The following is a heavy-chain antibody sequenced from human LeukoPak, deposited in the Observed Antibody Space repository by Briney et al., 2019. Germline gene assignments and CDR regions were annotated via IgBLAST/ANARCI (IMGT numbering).Heavy chain of an antibody. CDR2: IRFDGTTQ. D-gene: IGHD3-22*01. Sequence: PGGSLRLSCAASGFTFSSYWMHWVRQAPGKGLVWVSFIRFDGTTQYYADSVKGRFTISRDNSKFTLYLLMTSLRPEDTAVYYCSKESNYDSSGYFNWGQGTLVTVSS. CDR1: GFTFSSYW. V-gene: IGHV3-30*02. J-gene: IGHJ4*02. CDR3: SKESNYDSSGYFN.